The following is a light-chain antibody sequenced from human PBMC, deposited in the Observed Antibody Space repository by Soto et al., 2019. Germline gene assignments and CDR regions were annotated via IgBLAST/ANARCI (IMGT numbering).Light chain of an antibody. V-gene: IGLV2-14*01. J-gene: IGLJ1*01. CDR1: SSDVGGYNY. Sequence: QSALTQPASVSGSPGQSITISCTGTSSDVGGYNYVSWYQHHAGKAPRLMIYASSNRPSGVSHRFSGSRSGNTASLTISGLQDEDEADYYCSSYTSGTTLYVFGTGTKLIVL. CDR2: ASS. CDR3: SSYTSGTTLYV.